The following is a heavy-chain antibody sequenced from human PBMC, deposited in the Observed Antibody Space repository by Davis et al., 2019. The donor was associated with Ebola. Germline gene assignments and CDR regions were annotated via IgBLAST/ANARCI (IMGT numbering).Heavy chain of an antibody. CDR2: FYSGGST. Sequence: PGGSLRLSCETSGFIFRNYVMSWVRQAPGKGLEWVSVFYSGGSTYYADSVKGRFTISRDNSKNTLYLQMNSLRAEDTAVYYCARVGRWELTFDYWGQGTLVTVSS. J-gene: IGHJ4*02. V-gene: IGHV3-53*01. CDR1: GFIFRNYV. D-gene: IGHD1-26*01. CDR3: ARVGRWELTFDY.